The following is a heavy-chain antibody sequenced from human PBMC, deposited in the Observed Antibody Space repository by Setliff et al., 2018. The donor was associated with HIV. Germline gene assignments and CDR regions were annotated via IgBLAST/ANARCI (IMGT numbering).Heavy chain of an antibody. J-gene: IGHJ5*01. V-gene: IGHV5-51*01. D-gene: IGHD3-22*01. Sequence: GESLKISCKGSGYTFTSYWVAWVRQMPGKGLEWVGIVYPGDSEPRYSPSFQGQVTISADKSISTAYLQWSSLKASDTAMYYCARLYDSNNYNGWFDFWGQGSLVTVSS. CDR3: ARLYDSNNYNGWFDF. CDR1: GYTFTSYW. CDR2: VYPGDSEP.